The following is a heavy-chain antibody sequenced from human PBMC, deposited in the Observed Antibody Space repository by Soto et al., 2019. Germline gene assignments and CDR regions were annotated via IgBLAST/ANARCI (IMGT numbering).Heavy chain of an antibody. D-gene: IGHD5-12*01. V-gene: IGHV4-34*01. Sequence: QVQLQQWGAGLLKPSETLSLTCGVYGGPFNGFYWSWVRQPPGKGLEWIGEINDRESNYSPSLKSRLSISTDASKKQFSLKLTSVTAADTAVYYCARLRWLNPPTRPEHYFYGMDVWGQGTSVIVSS. CDR2: INDRES. J-gene: IGHJ6*02. CDR1: GGPFNGFY. CDR3: ARLRWLNPPTRPEHYFYGMDV.